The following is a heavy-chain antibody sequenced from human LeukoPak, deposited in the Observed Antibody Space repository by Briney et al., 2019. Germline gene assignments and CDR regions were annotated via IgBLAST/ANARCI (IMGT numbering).Heavy chain of an antibody. CDR3: ARDIRPYDIGYGLDV. V-gene: IGHV3-74*01. CDR2: INNDGRTT. D-gene: IGHD1-1*01. J-gene: IGHJ6*02. CDR1: GFTFSTYW. Sequence: PGGSLRLSCASSGFTFSTYWMYWVRQVPGKGLMWVSRINNDGRTTSYADSAKGRFTISRDNGAKSVYLQMNSLRVDDTAIYYCARDIRPYDIGYGLDVWGQGTTVTVSS.